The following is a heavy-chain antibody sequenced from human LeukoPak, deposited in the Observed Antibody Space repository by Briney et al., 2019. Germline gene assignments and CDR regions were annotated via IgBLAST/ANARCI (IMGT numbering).Heavy chain of an antibody. CDR1: GYTFTSYD. Sequence: ASVKVSCKASGYTFTSYDINWVRQATGQGLEWMGWMNPNSGNTGYAQKFQGRVTITRNTSISTAYMELSSLRSEDTAVYYCAKVSYYDILTGYRLISPALYYYYYMDVWGKGTTVTVSS. J-gene: IGHJ6*03. V-gene: IGHV1-8*03. D-gene: IGHD3-9*01. CDR3: AKVSYYDILTGYRLISPALYYYYYMDV. CDR2: MNPNSGNT.